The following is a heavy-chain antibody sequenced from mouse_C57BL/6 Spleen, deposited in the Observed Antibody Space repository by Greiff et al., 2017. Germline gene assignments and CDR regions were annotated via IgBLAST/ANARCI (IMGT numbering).Heavy chain of an antibody. CDR3: ARWFYYSNYGPLFGY. V-gene: IGHV1-82*01. CDR2: IYPGDGDT. J-gene: IGHJ2*01. D-gene: IGHD2-5*01. CDR1: GYAFSSSW. Sequence: QVQLQQSGPELVKPGASVKISCKASGYAFSSSWMNWVKQRPGKGLEWIGRIYPGDGDTNYNGKFKGKATLTADKSSSTAYMQLSSLTSEDSAVYFCARWFYYSNYGPLFGYWGQGTTLTVSS.